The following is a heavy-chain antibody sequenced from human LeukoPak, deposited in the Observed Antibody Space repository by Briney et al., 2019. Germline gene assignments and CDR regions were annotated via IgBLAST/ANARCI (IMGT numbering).Heavy chain of an antibody. CDR3: ARAHVLLWFGESDDAFDI. J-gene: IGHJ3*02. Sequence: ASGKVSCKASGYTFTSYGISWVRQAPGQGLEWMGWISAYNGNTNYAQKLQGRVTMTTDASTSTAYMELRSLRSDDTAVYYCARAHVLLWFGESDDAFDIWGQGTMVTVSS. V-gene: IGHV1-18*01. CDR2: ISAYNGNT. D-gene: IGHD3-10*01. CDR1: GYTFTSYG.